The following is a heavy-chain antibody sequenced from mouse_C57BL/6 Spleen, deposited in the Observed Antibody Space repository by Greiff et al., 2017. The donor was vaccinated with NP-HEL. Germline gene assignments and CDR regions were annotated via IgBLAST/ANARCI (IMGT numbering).Heavy chain of an antibody. J-gene: IGHJ4*01. Sequence: EVKLMESGGGLVKPGGSLKLSCAASGFTFSSYAMSWVRQTPEKRLEWVATISDGGSYTYYPDNVKGRFTISRDNAKNNLYLQMSHLKSEDTAMYYCARESRDYAMDYWGQGTSVTVSS. CDR1: GFTFSSYA. D-gene: IGHD3-3*01. V-gene: IGHV5-4*01. CDR3: ARESRDYAMDY. CDR2: ISDGGSYT.